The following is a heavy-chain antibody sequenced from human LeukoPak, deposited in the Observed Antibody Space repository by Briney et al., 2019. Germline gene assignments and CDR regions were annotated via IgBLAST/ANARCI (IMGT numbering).Heavy chain of an antibody. V-gene: IGHV1-8*02. CDR1: GYTFTSHD. Sequence: ASVKVSCKASGYTFTSHDINWVRQATGQGLEWMGWMNPNSGNTGYAQNFQGRVSMTRSVSLATAYMELSSLRFEDTAVYYCAREDNWNAFDIWGQGTVVTVSS. D-gene: IGHD1-1*01. CDR2: MNPNSGNT. CDR3: AREDNWNAFDI. J-gene: IGHJ3*02.